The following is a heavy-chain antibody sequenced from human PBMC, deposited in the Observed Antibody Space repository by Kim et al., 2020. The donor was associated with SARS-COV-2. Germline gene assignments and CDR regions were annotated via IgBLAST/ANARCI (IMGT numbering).Heavy chain of an antibody. Sequence: GGSLRLSCAASGFTFSSYSMNWVRQAPGKGLEWVSSISSSSSYIYYADSVKGRFTISRDNAKNSLYLQMNSLRAEDTAVYYCARDMEGDYDFWSGQERPYYYGMDVWGQGTTVTVSS. J-gene: IGHJ6*02. CDR2: ISSSSSYI. V-gene: IGHV3-21*01. CDR3: ARDMEGDYDFWSGQERPYYYGMDV. D-gene: IGHD3-3*01. CDR1: GFTFSSYS.